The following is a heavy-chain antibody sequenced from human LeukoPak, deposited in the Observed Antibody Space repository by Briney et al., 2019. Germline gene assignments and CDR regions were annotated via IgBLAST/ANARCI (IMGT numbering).Heavy chain of an antibody. CDR2: IKSKTDGGTT. J-gene: IGHJ4*02. CDR3: TTDFLGCSSTSCRYYFDY. V-gene: IGHV3-15*01. D-gene: IGHD2-2*01. Sequence: GGSRRLSCAASGFTFSNAWMSWVRQAPGKGLEWVGRIKSKTDGGTTDYAAPVKGRFTISRDDSKNTLYLQMNSLKTEDTAVYYCTTDFLGCSSTSCRYYFDYWGQGTLVTVSS. CDR1: GFTFSNAW.